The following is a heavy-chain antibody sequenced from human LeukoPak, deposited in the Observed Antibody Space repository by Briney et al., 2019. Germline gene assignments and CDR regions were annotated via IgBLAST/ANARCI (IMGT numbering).Heavy chain of an antibody. V-gene: IGHV3-23*01. CDR3: AKGQTGAPSFYYFSYLDG. Sequence: PGGSLRLSCAASGFTFRGYAMAWVRQAPGKGLEWVSTITDSGDVTYYTDSVKGRFTISRDNSKNTLYLQMHSLTAEDTALYFCAKGQTGAPSFYYFSYLDGWGKGSTVIVSS. CDR2: ITDSGDVT. J-gene: IGHJ6*03. D-gene: IGHD2-8*02. CDR1: GFTFRGYA.